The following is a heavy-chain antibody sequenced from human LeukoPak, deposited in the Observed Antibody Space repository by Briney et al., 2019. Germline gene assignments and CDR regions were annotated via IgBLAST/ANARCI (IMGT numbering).Heavy chain of an antibody. J-gene: IGHJ5*02. CDR2: MHPGESEI. Sequence: ESLKISCKASGYGFTNYWIAWVRQKPGKGLEWMGIMHPGESEINYSPSFEGQVTISADTSISTAYLEWYSLKASDSAIYYCAKTIASLGSGARYFDPWGQGTMITVSS. CDR1: GYGFTNYW. CDR3: AKTIASLGSGARYFDP. D-gene: IGHD5/OR15-5a*01. V-gene: IGHV5-51*01.